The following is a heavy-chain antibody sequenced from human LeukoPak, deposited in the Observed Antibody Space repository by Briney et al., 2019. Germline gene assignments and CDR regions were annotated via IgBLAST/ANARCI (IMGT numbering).Heavy chain of an antibody. V-gene: IGHV3-23*01. D-gene: IGHD2-8*01. CDR3: AKVKSSLTLIGA. CDR1: GFLFSRCA. CDR2: ISGAGDIA. J-gene: IGHJ5*02. Sequence: GGTLRLSSAASGFLFSRCAMGWVRQAPGKGLEWVSSISGAGDIANYAVSVKGRFTIYRDNSGNTFYVQMDSLRAEDTAVYYCAKVKSSLTLIGAWGQGTLVTVSS.